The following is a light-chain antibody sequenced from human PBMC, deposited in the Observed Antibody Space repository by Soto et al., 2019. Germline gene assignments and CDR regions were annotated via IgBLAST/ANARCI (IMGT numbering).Light chain of an antibody. CDR3: QQSYSTLLT. CDR1: QSISSY. J-gene: IGKJ4*01. CDR2: AAS. V-gene: IGKV1-39*01. Sequence: DIQMTQSPSSLFASVGDRVTITCRASQSISSYLNWYQQKPGKAPKLLIYAASSLQSGVPSRFSGSGSGTDFTLTISSLQPEDFATYYCQQSYSTLLTFGGGTKVDIK.